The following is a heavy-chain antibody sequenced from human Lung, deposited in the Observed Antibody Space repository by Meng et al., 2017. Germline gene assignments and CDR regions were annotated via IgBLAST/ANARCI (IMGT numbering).Heavy chain of an antibody. CDR1: GFSFRSYG. J-gene: IGHJ4*02. V-gene: IGHV3-33*01. Sequence: VQLWESGVGVVQPGKSLRVSCEASGFSFRSYGRHWVRQAPGKGLEWVAVIWNDGSNQYYADSVKGRFSISRDNSKNTLFLQMNTLRAEDTAMYFCARDERATQFEYWGQGTLVTVSS. CDR3: ARDERATQFEY. CDR2: IWNDGSNQ.